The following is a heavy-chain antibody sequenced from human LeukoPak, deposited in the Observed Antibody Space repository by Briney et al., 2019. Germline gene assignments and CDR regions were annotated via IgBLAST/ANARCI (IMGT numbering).Heavy chain of an antibody. CDR3: ARDYPPVISGSAEPPDDAFDI. V-gene: IGHV4-34*01. J-gene: IGHJ3*02. CDR2: INHSGST. Sequence: SETLSLTCAVYGGSFSGYYWSWIRQPPGKGLEWIGEINHSGSTNYNPSLKSRVTISVDTSKNQFSLKLSSVTAADTAVYYCARDYPPVISGSAEPPDDAFDIWGQGTMVTVSS. CDR1: GGSFSGYY. D-gene: IGHD3-10*01.